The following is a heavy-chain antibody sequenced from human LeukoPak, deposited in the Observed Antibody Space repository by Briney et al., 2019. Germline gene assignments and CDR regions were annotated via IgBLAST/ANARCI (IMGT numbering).Heavy chain of an antibody. Sequence: SETLSLTCTVSGSSISNSNHYWGWIRQPPGKGLEWIGSIYHSGSTYYNPSLKSRVTISVDTSKNQFSLKLSSVTAADTAVYYCAGDPGYSYGTPFDYWGQGTLVTVSS. D-gene: IGHD5-18*01. V-gene: IGHV4-39*07. CDR3: AGDPGYSYGTPFDY. J-gene: IGHJ4*02. CDR1: GSSISNSNHY. CDR2: IYHSGST.